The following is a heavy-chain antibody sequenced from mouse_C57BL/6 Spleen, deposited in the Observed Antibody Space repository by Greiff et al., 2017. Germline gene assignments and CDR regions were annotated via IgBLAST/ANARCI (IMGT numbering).Heavy chain of an antibody. CDR2: IHPNSGST. J-gene: IGHJ1*03. Sequence: VPLQQPGAELVKPGASVKLSCKASGYTFTSYWMHWVKQRPGQGLEWIGMIHPNSGSTNYNGKFKSKATLTGDQSSSTAYMQLSSLTSEDSAVYYCARITTIVATWYFDVWGTGTTVTVSS. CDR3: ARITTIVATWYFDV. D-gene: IGHD1-1*01. V-gene: IGHV1-64*01. CDR1: GYTFTSYW.